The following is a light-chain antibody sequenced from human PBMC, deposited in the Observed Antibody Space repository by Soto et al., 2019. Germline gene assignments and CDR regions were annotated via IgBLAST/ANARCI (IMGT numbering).Light chain of an antibody. V-gene: IGLV2-8*01. CDR1: SSDVGGYNY. J-gene: IGLJ2*01. CDR3: SSYAGSNNLV. CDR2: EVN. Sequence: QAVVTQPPSASGSPGQSVTFSCTGTSSDVGGYNYVSWYQQHPGKAPKLMIYEVNKRPSGVPDHFSGSKSGNSASLTVSGLQAEDEADYYCSSYAGSNNLVFGGGTKVTVL.